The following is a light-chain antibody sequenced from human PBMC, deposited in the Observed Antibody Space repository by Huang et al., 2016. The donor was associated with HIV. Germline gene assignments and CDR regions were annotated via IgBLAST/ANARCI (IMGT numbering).Light chain of an antibody. CDR2: AAS. Sequence: DIQMTQSPFSLSASVGDRVTITCRASQSISSYLNWYQQKPGKAPKILIYAASTLQSGIPSRFSGSEAGTDFTLTITSLQPEDFATYYCQQTYIIPITFGQGTKLEIK. CDR3: QQTYIIPIT. J-gene: IGKJ2*01. CDR1: QSISSY. V-gene: IGKV1-39*01.